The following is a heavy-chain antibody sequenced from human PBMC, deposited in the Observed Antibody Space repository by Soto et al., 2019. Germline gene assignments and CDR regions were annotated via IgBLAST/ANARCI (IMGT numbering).Heavy chain of an antibody. CDR1: GFTLISYD. J-gene: IGHJ6*02. CDR2: ISSTGGSA. Sequence: LRLSCSAAGFTLISYDMSWVRQAPGKGLEWASSISSTGGSAYYADSVKGRFTISRDNSKNTLYLQMDSLRAEDTAVYYCAKADGNTRLDVWGQGTTVTVSS. CDR3: AKADGNTRLDV. V-gene: IGHV3-23*01.